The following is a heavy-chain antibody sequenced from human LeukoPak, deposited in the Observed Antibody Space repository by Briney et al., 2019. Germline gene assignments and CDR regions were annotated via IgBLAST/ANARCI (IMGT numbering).Heavy chain of an antibody. CDR1: GFTVSSNY. CDR3: ARGRSSSWLGPDAFDI. Sequence: GGSLRLSCAASGFTVSSNYMSWVRQAPGKGLEWVSVIYSGGSTYYADSVKGRFTISRDNSKNTLYLQMNSLRAEDTAVYYCARGRSSSWLGPDAFDIWGQGTMVTVSS. D-gene: IGHD6-13*01. CDR2: IYSGGST. J-gene: IGHJ3*02. V-gene: IGHV3-66*02.